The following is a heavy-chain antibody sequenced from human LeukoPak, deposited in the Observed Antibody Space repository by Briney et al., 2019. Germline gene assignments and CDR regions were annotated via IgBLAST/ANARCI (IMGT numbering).Heavy chain of an antibody. D-gene: IGHD6-19*01. V-gene: IGHV3-23*01. CDR2: IIGSGDST. Sequence: TGGSLRLSCAASGFTFSMYAMSWVRQAPGKGLEWDSSIIGSGDSTYYADSVKGRFTISRDNSKNTVYVQINSLRAEDTAVYYCAKGGSSGWYYFVYWGQGTLVTVSS. J-gene: IGHJ4*02. CDR1: GFTFSMYA. CDR3: AKGGSSGWYYFVY.